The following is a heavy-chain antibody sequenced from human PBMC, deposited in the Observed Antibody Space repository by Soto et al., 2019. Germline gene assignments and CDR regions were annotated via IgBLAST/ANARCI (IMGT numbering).Heavy chain of an antibody. Sequence: QVQLVQSGTEVKKPGASVKVSCKASGYIFTSYDVNWVRQAPGQGLGWMGWLNPNSGNTGYVQKFQGRVTMTRDTSISTDYMELSSLRSEDTAVYYCTRNPSYESSGPVHYYYGMDIWGQGTTVTVSS. V-gene: IGHV1-8*02. CDR3: TRNPSYESSGPVHYYYGMDI. J-gene: IGHJ6*02. D-gene: IGHD3-22*01. CDR2: LNPNSGNT. CDR1: GYIFTSYD.